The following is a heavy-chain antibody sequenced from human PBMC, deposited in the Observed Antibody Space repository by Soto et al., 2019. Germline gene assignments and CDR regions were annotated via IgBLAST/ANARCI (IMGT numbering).Heavy chain of an antibody. D-gene: IGHD3-3*01. CDR3: ARVISREEKYYEFWSDDYYYMDV. CDR1: GGSISSYY. V-gene: IGHV4-59*01. J-gene: IGHJ6*03. Sequence: SETLSLTCTVSGGSISSYYWSWIRQPPGKGLEWIGYIYYSGSTNYNPSLKSRVTISVDTSKNQFSLKLSSVTAADTAVYYCARVISREEKYYEFWSDDYYYMDVWGKGTTVTVSS. CDR2: IYYSGST.